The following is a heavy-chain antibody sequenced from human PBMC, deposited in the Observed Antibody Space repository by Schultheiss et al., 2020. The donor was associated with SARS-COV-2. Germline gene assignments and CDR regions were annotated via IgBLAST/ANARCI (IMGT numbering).Heavy chain of an antibody. V-gene: IGHV3-21*01. Sequence: GGSLRLSCAASGFTFSSYSMNWVRQAPGKGLEWVSSISSSSSYIYYADSVKGRFTISRDNSKNTLYLQMNSLRAEDTAVYYCARGNLGGYSYGYYYYYGMDVWGQGTTVTVSS. J-gene: IGHJ6*02. CDR3: ARGNLGGYSYGYYYYYGMDV. CDR2: ISSSSSYI. D-gene: IGHD5-18*01. CDR1: GFTFSSYS.